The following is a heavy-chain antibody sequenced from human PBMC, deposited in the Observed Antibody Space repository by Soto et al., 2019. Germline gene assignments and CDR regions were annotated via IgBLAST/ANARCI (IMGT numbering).Heavy chain of an antibody. CDR2: ISGTSGRT. CDR3: AKDEGSGWYYFDY. V-gene: IGHV3-23*01. Sequence: EVQLLESGGGLVQPGGSLRLSCAASGFTFSSYAMNWVRQAPGKGLEWVSSISGTSGRTYYADSVEGRFTISRDNSKNTLYLNIDSLRAEDTAVYYCAKDEGSGWYYFDYWGQGTLVSVSS. D-gene: IGHD6-19*01. CDR1: GFTFSSYA. J-gene: IGHJ4*02.